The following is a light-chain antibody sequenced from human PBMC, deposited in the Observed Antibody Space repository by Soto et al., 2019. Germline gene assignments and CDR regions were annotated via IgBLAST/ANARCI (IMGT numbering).Light chain of an antibody. CDR2: KAS. CDR3: QQYSSYWT. Sequence: DIQMTQSPSTLSASVGDRVTITCRASQSIRSWLAWYQQKPGKAPKLLIYKASNLESGVPSRFSGSGSGIEFTLTISSLQPDDFATYYCQQYSSYWTFGQGTKVEIK. J-gene: IGKJ1*01. V-gene: IGKV1-5*03. CDR1: QSIRSW.